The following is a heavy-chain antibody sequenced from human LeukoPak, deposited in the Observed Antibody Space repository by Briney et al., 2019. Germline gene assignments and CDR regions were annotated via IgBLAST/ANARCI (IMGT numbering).Heavy chain of an antibody. CDR3: ARGWTELRFLEWTHYMDV. D-gene: IGHD3-3*01. J-gene: IGHJ6*03. V-gene: IGHV1-8*03. Sequence: ASVXXXXXXSGYTFTSYDXXXXRQAXGQGLEXXXXXNPNSGNTGYAPKFQGRVTITRKTSISTAYMELSSLRSEDTAVYYCARGWTELRFLEWTHYMDVWGKVTTVTVSS. CDR1: GYTFTSYD. CDR2: XNPNSGNT.